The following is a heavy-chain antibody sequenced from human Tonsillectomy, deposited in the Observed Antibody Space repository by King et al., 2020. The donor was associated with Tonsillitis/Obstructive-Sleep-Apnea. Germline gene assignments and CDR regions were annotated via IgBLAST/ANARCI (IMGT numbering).Heavy chain of an antibody. Sequence: VQLVQSGAEVKKPGASVKVSCKASGYTFTSYGISWVRQAPGQGLEWMAWISAHNGHTNYAQNLQGRVTMTTDKSTSTAYMELRSLRSDETAVYYCARDSMSHYYDSSGYYTFNSWGQGTLVTVSS. V-gene: IGHV1-18*01. CDR1: GYTFTSYG. CDR3: ARDSMSHYYDSSGYYTFNS. CDR2: ISAHNGHT. D-gene: IGHD3-22*01. J-gene: IGHJ4*02.